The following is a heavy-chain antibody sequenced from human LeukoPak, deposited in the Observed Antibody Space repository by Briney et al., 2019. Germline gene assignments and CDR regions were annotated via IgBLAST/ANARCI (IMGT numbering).Heavy chain of an antibody. V-gene: IGHV4-59*11. CDR2: ISYRGST. CDR1: GDSFSSHY. CDR3: ARDLVTVTKGYDI. D-gene: IGHD4-17*01. J-gene: IGHJ3*02. Sequence: SETLSLTCTVSGDSFSSHYWTWIRQPPGKGLEWIGYISYRGSTNYNPSLKSRVTISIDTSKNQFSLRLSSVTAADTAVYYCARDLVTVTKGYDIWGQGTMVSVSS.